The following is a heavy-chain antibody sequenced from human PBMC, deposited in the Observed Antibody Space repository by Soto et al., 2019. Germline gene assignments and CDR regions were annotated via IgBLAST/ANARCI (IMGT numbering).Heavy chain of an antibody. V-gene: IGHV3-66*01. CDR2: VYSGGTT. J-gene: IGHJ4*02. Sequence: GGSLRLSCAASGFTVSSDYMTWVRQAPGKGLEWLSTVYSGGTTYYADSVKGRFTISRDNAKNTLYLQMNSLRAEDTAVYYCARDPGLITIFGVAQTDYFDYWGQGTLVTVSS. D-gene: IGHD3-3*01. CDR1: GFTVSSDY. CDR3: ARDPGLITIFGVAQTDYFDY.